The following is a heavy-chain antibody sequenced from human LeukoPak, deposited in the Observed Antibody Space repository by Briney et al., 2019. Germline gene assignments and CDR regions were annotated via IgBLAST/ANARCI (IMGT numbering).Heavy chain of an antibody. J-gene: IGHJ4*02. CDR1: GFSFSDHY. V-gene: IGHV3-69-1*02. D-gene: IGHD2-8*01. CDR3: ARDFPDNALFDL. CDR2: ITSTSRTI. Sequence: GGSLRLFCAASGFSFSDHYMDWVRQAPGKGLEWVSSITSTSRTIFYADSVEGRFTISRDNAKNTVSLEMNSLRTEDAAIYYCARDFPDNALFDLWGQGTLVSVSS.